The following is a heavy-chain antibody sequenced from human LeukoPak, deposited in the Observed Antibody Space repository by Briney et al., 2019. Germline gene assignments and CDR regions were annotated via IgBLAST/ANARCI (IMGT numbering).Heavy chain of an antibody. CDR1: GYSFTSYW. CDR2: VYPGYSDT. D-gene: IGHD2-2*01. CDR3: ARREVGYCSSTNCYSYYFDY. J-gene: IGHJ4*02. V-gene: IGHV5-51*01. Sequence: GESLKISCKGSGYSFTSYWICWVRQMPGKGLEWMWIVYPGYSDTRYSPSFQGQVTITADKSTSTAYLQWSSLEASDPAMYYCARREVGYCSSTNCYSYYFDYWGQGTLVTVSS.